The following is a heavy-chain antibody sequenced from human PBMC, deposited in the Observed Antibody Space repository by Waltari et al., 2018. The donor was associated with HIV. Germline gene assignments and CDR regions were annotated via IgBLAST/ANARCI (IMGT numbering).Heavy chain of an antibody. D-gene: IGHD3-22*01. CDR2: IYPFDSDT. J-gene: IGHJ3*02. Sequence: EEQMVQSGAEVRKSGESLKISCKASGYTFTNYWIDWVRQMSGEGLEWMGIIYPFDSDTRYNPSFEGQITISVDKSLASAYLEWSNLNASDAAIYYCARLFYYDTTGYINNAFDIWGQGTVVTVS. CDR1: GYTFTNYW. V-gene: IGHV5-51*03. CDR3: ARLFYYDTTGYINNAFDI.